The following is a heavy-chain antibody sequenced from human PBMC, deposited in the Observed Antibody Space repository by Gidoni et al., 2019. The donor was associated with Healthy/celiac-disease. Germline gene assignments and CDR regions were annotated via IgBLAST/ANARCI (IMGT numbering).Heavy chain of an antibody. D-gene: IGHD3-10*01. CDR2: IKWDGSSK. Sequence: EVQLVESAGGLVQPGGSLRLSCSASGFTFSSYWMHWVRQAPGKGLVWVSRIKWDGSSKSYADSGKGRFTIPRDKAKKTLYRQMKSLRAEETVVYYGARTAMVRGGDYWGQGTLVTVSS. J-gene: IGHJ4*02. CDR3: ARTAMVRGGDY. V-gene: IGHV3-74*01. CDR1: GFTFSSYW.